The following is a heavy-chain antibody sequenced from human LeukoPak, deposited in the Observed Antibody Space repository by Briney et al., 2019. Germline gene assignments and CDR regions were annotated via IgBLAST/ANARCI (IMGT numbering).Heavy chain of an antibody. Sequence: SETLSLTCSVSGGSISSSGYYWGWIRQPPGKGLEWIGAIYYSGSTYYNPSLKSRVTISVDTSKNQFSLKVTSVTAADTAVYYCARAYGARPYYYFDYWGQGTLVTVSS. D-gene: IGHD4-17*01. CDR3: ARAYGARPYYYFDY. V-gene: IGHV4-39*01. CDR1: GGSISSSGYY. J-gene: IGHJ4*02. CDR2: IYYSGST.